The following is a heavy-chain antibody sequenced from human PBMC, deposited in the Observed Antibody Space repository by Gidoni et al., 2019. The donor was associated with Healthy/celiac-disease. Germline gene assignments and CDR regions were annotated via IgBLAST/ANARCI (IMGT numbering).Heavy chain of an antibody. V-gene: IGHV1-69*06. CDR2: IIPIFGTA. CDR1: GGSFSSYA. CDR3: ARSPARGSDVFDY. D-gene: IGHD6-6*01. Sequence: VHLVHSGAEVKKPGSSVEVSCNASGGSFSSYAISWVRQAPGQGLEWMGGIIPIFGTANYAQKFQGRVTITADKSTSTDDMELSSLRSEDTAVYYCARSPARGSDVFDYWGQGTLVTVSS. J-gene: IGHJ4*02.